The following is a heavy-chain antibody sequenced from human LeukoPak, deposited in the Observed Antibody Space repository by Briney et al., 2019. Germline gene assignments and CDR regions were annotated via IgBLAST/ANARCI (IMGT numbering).Heavy chain of an antibody. V-gene: IGHV3-30*02. D-gene: IGHD2-15*01. CDR2: ILYDVSNK. CDR3: AKVPRYCSGGSCYGRDY. Sequence: GGSLRLACAAAGFTFGSYGMHCVRQAPGKGREWVAFILYDVSNKYYADSGKGRFTIARDNSKKTLYLQMNSLRDEDTAVYYCAKVPRYCSGGSCYGRDYWGQGTLVTVSS. CDR1: GFTFGSYG. J-gene: IGHJ4*02.